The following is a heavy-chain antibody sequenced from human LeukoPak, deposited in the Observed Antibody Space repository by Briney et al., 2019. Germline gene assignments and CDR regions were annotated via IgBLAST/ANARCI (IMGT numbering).Heavy chain of an antibody. CDR3: AKEVDGAKPWLQDY. D-gene: IGHD5-24*01. CDR1: GFTFSSYG. J-gene: IGHJ4*02. CDR2: ISGSGGST. V-gene: IGHV3-23*01. Sequence: PGGSLRLSCAGSGFTFSSYGMSWVRQAPGKGLEWVSAISGSGGSTYYADSVKGRFTISRDNSKNTLYLQMNSLRAEDTAVYYCAKEVDGAKPWLQDYWGQGTLVTVSS.